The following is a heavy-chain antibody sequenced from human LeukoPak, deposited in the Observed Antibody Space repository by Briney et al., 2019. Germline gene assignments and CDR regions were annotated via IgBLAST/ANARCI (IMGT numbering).Heavy chain of an antibody. CDR2: IWYDGSNK. J-gene: IGHJ4*02. CDR1: GFTFSSYG. V-gene: IGHV3-33*01. Sequence: PGGSLRLSCAASGFTFSSYGMHWVRQAPGKGLEWVAVIWYDGSNKYYADSVKGRFTISRDNSKNTLYLQMNSLRAEDTAVYYCARIAAAGTDFDYWGQGSLATVPS. CDR3: ARIAAAGTDFDY. D-gene: IGHD6-13*01.